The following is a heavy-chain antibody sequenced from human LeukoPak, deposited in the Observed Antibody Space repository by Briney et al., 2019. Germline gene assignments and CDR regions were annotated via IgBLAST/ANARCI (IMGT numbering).Heavy chain of an antibody. Sequence: SETLSLTCTVSGGSISSYYWSWIRQPPGKGLEWIGYIYYSGSTNYNPSLKSRVTISVDTSKNQFSLKLSSVTAADTAVYYCARDLGGAHYYDSSGPYYYGMDVWGQGTTVTVSS. V-gene: IGHV4-59*01. D-gene: IGHD3-22*01. CDR2: IYYSGST. CDR3: ARDLGGAHYYDSSGPYYYGMDV. CDR1: GGSISSYY. J-gene: IGHJ6*02.